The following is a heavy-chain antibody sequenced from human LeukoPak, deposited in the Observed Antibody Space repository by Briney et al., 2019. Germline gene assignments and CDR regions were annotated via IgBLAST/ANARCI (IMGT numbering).Heavy chain of an antibody. CDR1: EFTFNSLW. V-gene: IGHV3-74*01. CDR3: ATAGNYRFDY. J-gene: IGHJ4*02. D-gene: IGHD5-24*01. Sequence: PGGSLRLSCVVSEFTFNSLWMHWVRQAPGQGLVWVSRINTDGTTTNYADSVKGRFTISRDNAKNTLYLQMNSLRADDTAVYYCATAGNYRFDYWGQGTLVTVSS. CDR2: INTDGTTT.